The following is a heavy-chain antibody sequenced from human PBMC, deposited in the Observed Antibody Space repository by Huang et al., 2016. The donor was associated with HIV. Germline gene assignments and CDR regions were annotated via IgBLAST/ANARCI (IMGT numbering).Heavy chain of an antibody. CDR3: AKDREDSAYQLDY. Sequence: QVQLVESGGGVVQPGRSLRLSCAASGFTFSNYGVHWVRQAPGKGRGWVAAISDDGSYQYYSDSVKGRFTISRDDSQNTLYLQMSSLRAEDTAVYFCAKDREDSAYQLDYWGQGTRVTVSS. V-gene: IGHV3-30*18. CDR1: GFTFSNYG. J-gene: IGHJ4*02. CDR2: ISDDGSYQ. D-gene: IGHD5-12*01.